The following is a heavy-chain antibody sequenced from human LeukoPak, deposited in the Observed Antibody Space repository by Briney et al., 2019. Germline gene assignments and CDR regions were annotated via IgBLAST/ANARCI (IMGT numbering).Heavy chain of an antibody. V-gene: IGHV3-30*04. D-gene: IGHD3-22*01. CDR1: GLPLSTFI. Sequence: GGSLRPSCAASGLPLSTFIIHWVRQAPGKGLEWVAAISNDGIGKFYADSVKGRFTISRDNSKNTLHLQIDSLRLEDTAVYHCAREFHSSGYAGTFDCWGPGTLVTVSS. CDR3: AREFHSSGYAGTFDC. J-gene: IGHJ4*02. CDR2: ISNDGIGK.